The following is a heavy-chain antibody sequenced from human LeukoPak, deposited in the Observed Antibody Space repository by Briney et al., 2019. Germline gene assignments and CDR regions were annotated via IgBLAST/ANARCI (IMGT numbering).Heavy chain of an antibody. J-gene: IGHJ4*01. V-gene: IGHV4-39*01. D-gene: IGHD3-10*01. Sequence: SETLSLTCTVSGGSISSSSYYWGWIRQPPGKGLEWIGSIYYSGSTYYNPSLKSRVTISVDTSKNQFSLKLTSVTAADTAVYYCASGDYGAGSPVMRYWGHGTLVIVSS. CDR2: IYYSGST. CDR1: GGSISSSSYY. CDR3: ASGDYGAGSPVMRY.